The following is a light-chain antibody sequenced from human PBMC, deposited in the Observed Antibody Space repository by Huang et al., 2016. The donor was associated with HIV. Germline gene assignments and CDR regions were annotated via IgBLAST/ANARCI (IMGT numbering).Light chain of an antibody. CDR3: QQYYTVPWT. V-gene: IGKV4-1*01. Sequence: DIVLTQSPHSLAVSLGERATINCKSSQSLLYRSHNKNHFVWYQQKPGQPPKLLMYWASTRESGVPHRFSASGSGTDFTLTISSLQTEDVAVYYCQQYYTVPWTFGQGTKVEI. CDR2: WAS. CDR1: QSLLYRSHNKNH. J-gene: IGKJ1*01.